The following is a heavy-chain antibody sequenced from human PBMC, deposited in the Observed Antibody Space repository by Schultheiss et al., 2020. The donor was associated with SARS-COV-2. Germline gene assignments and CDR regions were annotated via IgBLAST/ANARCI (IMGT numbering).Heavy chain of an antibody. D-gene: IGHD4-11*01. CDR3: AAETTVTTYGMDV. J-gene: IGHJ6*02. Sequence: ASVKVSCKASGGTFSSNAISWVRQAPGQGLEWMGIINPSGGSTSYAQKFQGRVTMTTDTSTSTAYMELRSLRSDETAVYYCAAETTVTTYGMDVWGQGTTVTVSS. CDR1: GGTFSSNA. CDR2: INPSGGST. V-gene: IGHV1-46*01.